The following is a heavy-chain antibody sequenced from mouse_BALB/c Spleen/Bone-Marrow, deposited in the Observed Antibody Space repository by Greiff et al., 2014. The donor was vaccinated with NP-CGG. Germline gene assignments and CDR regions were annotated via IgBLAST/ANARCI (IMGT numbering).Heavy chain of an antibody. CDR3: ARNGYYGWITY. CDR1: GFDFSGYW. J-gene: IGHJ3*01. D-gene: IGHD2-3*01. CDR2: INPDSRTI. Sequence: EVKLMESGGGLVQPGGSLKLSCAASGFDFSGYWMTWVRQAPGKGLEWIGEINPDSRTINYKPSLKEKFIMSRDNAKNTLYLQMSKVRSEGAGGYYCARNGYYGWITYWGQGTLVTVSA. V-gene: IGHV4-1*02.